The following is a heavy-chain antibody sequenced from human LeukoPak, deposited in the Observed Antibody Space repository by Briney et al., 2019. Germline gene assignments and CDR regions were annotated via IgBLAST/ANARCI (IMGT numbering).Heavy chain of an antibody. V-gene: IGHV3-53*01. J-gene: IGHJ4*02. Sequence: GGSLRLSCAASGFTVSSNYMSWVRQAPGKGLEWVSVIYSGGSTYYADPVKGRFTISRDNSKNTLYLQMNSLRAEDTAVYYCASCSTYEGYFDYWGQGTLVTVSS. CDR1: GFTVSSNY. CDR2: IYSGGST. D-gene: IGHD2-21*01. CDR3: ASCSTYEGYFDY.